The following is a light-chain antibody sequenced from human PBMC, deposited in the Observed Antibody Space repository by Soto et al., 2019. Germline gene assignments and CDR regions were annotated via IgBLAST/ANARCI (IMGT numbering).Light chain of an antibody. J-gene: IGLJ2*01. Sequence: QSVLTQPPSASGTPGQTVTISCSGSSSNIGLNDVHWYRQLSGTAPKLLIYSNYQRPSGVPDRFSGSKSGTSASLAISGLQSENGAAYYCAAWDDSLNGQVVFGGGTKLTVL. CDR3: AAWDDSLNGQVV. V-gene: IGLV1-44*01. CDR1: SSNIGLND. CDR2: SNY.